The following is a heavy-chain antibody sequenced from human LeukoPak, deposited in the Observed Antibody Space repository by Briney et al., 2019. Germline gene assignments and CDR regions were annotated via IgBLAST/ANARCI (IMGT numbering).Heavy chain of an antibody. J-gene: IGHJ4*02. D-gene: IGHD3-22*01. V-gene: IGHV4-59*01. Sequence: SETLSLTCTVSGGSISSYYWSWIRQPPGKGLEWIGYIYYSGSTNYNPSLMSRVTISVDTSKNQFSLKLSSVTTADTAVYYCAGQYYYDSSGYYVNWGQGTLVTVSS. CDR2: IYYSGST. CDR1: GGSISSYY. CDR3: AGQYYYDSSGYYVN.